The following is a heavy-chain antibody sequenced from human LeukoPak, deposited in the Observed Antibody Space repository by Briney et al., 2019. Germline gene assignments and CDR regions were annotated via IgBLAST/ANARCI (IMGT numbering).Heavy chain of an antibody. D-gene: IGHD3-3*01. Sequence: SETLSLTCTVSGGSISSYYWSWIRQPAGKGLEWIGRIYTSGSTNYNPSPKSRVTMSVDTSKNQFSLKLSSVTAADTAVYYCAIQYYDFWSGYLDYWGQGTLVTVSS. CDR1: GGSISSYY. V-gene: IGHV4-4*07. CDR3: AIQYYDFWSGYLDY. J-gene: IGHJ4*02. CDR2: IYTSGST.